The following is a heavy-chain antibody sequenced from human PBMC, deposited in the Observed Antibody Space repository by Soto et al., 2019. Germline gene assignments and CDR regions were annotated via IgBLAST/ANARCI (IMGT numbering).Heavy chain of an antibody. V-gene: IGHV3-30*18. CDR3: AKDLSEMAQYYFDY. CDR2: ISYDGSNK. Sequence: GGSLRLSCAASGFTFSSYGMHWVRQAPGKGLEWVAVISYDGSNKYCADSVKGRFTISRDNSKNTLYLQMNSLRAEDTAVYYCAKDLSEMAQYYFDYWGQGTLVTVSS. J-gene: IGHJ4*02. CDR1: GFTFSSYG. D-gene: IGHD3-16*02.